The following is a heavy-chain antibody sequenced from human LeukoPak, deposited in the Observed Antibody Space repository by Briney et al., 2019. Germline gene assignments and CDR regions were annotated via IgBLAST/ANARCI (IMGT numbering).Heavy chain of an antibody. Sequence: PGGSLRLSCAASGFTFSSYWMSWVRQAPGKGLAWVANIKQDGSEKYYVDSVKGRFTISRDNAKNSLYLQMNSLRAEDTAVYYCAREYAVIIPVFDYWGQGTLVTVSS. CDR3: AREYAVIIPVFDY. CDR1: GFTFSSYW. CDR2: IKQDGSEK. D-gene: IGHD3-3*01. J-gene: IGHJ4*02. V-gene: IGHV3-7*01.